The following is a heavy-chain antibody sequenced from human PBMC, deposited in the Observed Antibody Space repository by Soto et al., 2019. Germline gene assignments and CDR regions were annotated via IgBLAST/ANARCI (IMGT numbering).Heavy chain of an antibody. Sequence: EVQLVQSGAEVKKPGEALRISCKGSGYSFTSYWISWVRQMPGKGLEWMGRIDPSDSYTNYSPSFQGHVTISADTSICTPSLPWSSLTASDTAMYYCAILSVAGSYDYWGPGTLVTVSS. V-gene: IGHV5-10-1*01. D-gene: IGHD3-10*01. J-gene: IGHJ4*02. CDR1: GYSFTSYW. CDR3: AILSVAGSYDY. CDR2: IDPSDSYT.